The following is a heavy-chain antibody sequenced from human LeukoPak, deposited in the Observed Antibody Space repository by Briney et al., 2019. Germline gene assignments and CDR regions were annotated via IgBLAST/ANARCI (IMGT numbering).Heavy chain of an antibody. V-gene: IGHV5-51*01. Sequence: GESLKISCKGSGYSFNSYWIGWVRQMPGKGLEWMGIIYPGDSDTRYSPPSQGQVTISVDKSISTAYLQWSGLKASDTAMYCCGRLTYCSGASCYLDYWGQGTLVTVPS. J-gene: IGHJ4*02. CDR2: IYPGDSDT. D-gene: IGHD2-15*01. CDR3: GRLTYCSGASCYLDY. CDR1: GYSFNSYW.